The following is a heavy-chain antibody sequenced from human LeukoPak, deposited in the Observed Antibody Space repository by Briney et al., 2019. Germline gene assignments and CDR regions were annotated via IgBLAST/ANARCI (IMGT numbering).Heavy chain of an antibody. CDR3: TKDRPGSFDY. D-gene: IGHD1-26*01. CDR2: ISGNGDST. J-gene: IGHJ4*02. CDR1: GFTFINYA. V-gene: IGHV3-23*01. Sequence: PAGGSLRLSCAASGFTFINYAMCWVRQAPGKGPEWVSFISGNGDSTYYADSVKGRFTVSRDNSKNTLYLQMNSLRGEDTAIYYCTKDRPGSFDYWGQGILVTVSS.